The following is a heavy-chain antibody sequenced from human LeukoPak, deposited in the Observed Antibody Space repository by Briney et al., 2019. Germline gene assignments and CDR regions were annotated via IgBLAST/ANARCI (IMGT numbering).Heavy chain of an antibody. D-gene: IGHD7-27*01. Sequence: WASVKVSCKASGYTFTTYDINWVRQATGQGLEWMGWMNPNSGNTGYAQKFQGRVTITRNTSISTAYMELSSLRSEDTAMYYCARADTWGYYYYMDVWGKGTTVTVSS. J-gene: IGHJ6*03. CDR2: MNPNSGNT. CDR3: ARADTWGYYYYMDV. CDR1: GYTFTTYD. V-gene: IGHV1-8*03.